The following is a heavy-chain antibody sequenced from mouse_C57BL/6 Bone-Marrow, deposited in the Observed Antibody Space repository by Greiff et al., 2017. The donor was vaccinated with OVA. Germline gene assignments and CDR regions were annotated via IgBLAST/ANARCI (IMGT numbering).Heavy chain of an antibody. J-gene: IGHJ2*01. Sequence: EVQLVESGGDLVKPGGSLKLSCAASGFTFSSYGMSWVRQTPDKRLEWVATICSGGSYTYYPDSVKGRFTISIDNAKNTLYLQMSSLKSEDTAMYYCARQLNCVLSFDYWGQGTTLTVSS. D-gene: IGHD4-1*01. CDR1: GFTFSSYG. CDR2: ICSGGSYT. V-gene: IGHV5-6*01. CDR3: ARQLNCVLSFDY.